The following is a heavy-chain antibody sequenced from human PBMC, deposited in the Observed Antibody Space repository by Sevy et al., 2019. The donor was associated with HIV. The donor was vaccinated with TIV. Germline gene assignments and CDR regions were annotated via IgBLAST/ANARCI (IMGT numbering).Heavy chain of an antibody. CDR2: INHSGST. D-gene: IGHD3-10*01. V-gene: IGHV4-34*01. CDR3: ARDNHGSLGPFDY. CDR1: GGSFSGYY. Sequence: SETLSLTCAVYGGSFSGYYWNWIRQPPGKGLEWIGEINHSGSTKYNPSLKSRVTISIDTSKNQFYLKLSSVTAADTAVYYCARDNHGSLGPFDYWGQGTLVTVSS. J-gene: IGHJ4*01.